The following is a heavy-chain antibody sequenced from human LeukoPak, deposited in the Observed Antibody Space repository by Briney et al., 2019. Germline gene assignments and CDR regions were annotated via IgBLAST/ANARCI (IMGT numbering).Heavy chain of an antibody. CDR2: ISLSSTYT. Sequence: PGRSLRLSCAASGFTFSDYYMSWIRQAPGKGLEWVSYISLSSTYTNYADSVKGRFTISRDNSKNSLYLQMSSLRAEDTAVYYCARDRREGFDCSSTSCPYYYSGMDVWGQGTTVTVSS. J-gene: IGHJ6*02. CDR1: GFTFSDYY. V-gene: IGHV3-11*06. D-gene: IGHD2-2*01. CDR3: ARDRREGFDCSSTSCPYYYSGMDV.